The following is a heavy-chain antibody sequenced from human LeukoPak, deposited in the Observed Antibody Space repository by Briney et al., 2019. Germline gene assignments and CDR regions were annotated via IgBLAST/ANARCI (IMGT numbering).Heavy chain of an antibody. CDR2: ISPYNGNT. J-gene: IGHJ4*02. CDR1: GYAFTGYY. D-gene: IGHD4-17*01. V-gene: IGHV1-18*04. Sequence: ASVKVSCKASGYAFTGYYMHWVRQAPGQGLEWMGWISPYNGNTNYAQKLQGRVTMTTDTSTSTAYMELRSLRFDDTAVYYCARDGGPTVTPFDYWGQGTLVTVSS. CDR3: ARDGGPTVTPFDY.